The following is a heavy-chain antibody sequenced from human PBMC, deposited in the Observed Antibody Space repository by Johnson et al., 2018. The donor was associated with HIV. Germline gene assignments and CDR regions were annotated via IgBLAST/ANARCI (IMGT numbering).Heavy chain of an antibody. CDR1: GFTFHEYA. Sequence: EVQLVESGGGLVQPGGSLRLACAASGFTFHEYAMHWVRQTPGKGLEWVSGISWNSGSVGYADSVKGRLTISRDNSTSTLYLQMNSLRAEDTAVYYCAKVAVATAAGGVALDSWGPGTMVIVSS. J-gene: IGHJ3*02. D-gene: IGHD6-13*01. V-gene: IGHV3-9*01. CDR2: ISWNSGSV. CDR3: AKVAVATAAGGVALDS.